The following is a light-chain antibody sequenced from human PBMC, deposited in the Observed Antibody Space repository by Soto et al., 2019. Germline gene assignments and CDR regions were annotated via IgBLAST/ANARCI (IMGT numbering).Light chain of an antibody. J-gene: IGKJ2*01. Sequence: EIVLTQSPATLSLSPGERATLSCGASQSVSNSYLAWYQQKPGLAPRLLIYDASSTATGIPDRFSGSGSGTEFTLTISRLEPEDFAVYYCQQYNNWPRTFGQGTKLEIK. V-gene: IGKV3D-20*01. CDR3: QQYNNWPRT. CDR2: DAS. CDR1: QSVSNSY.